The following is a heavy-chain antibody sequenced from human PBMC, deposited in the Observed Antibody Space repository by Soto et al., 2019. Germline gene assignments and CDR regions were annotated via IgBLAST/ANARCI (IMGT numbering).Heavy chain of an antibody. Sequence: GGSLTLACAASGFTFSSYSMNWVRQAPGKGLEWVSVISSSGGTTYYADSVKGRFTISRDNSKNTLYLQMNSLRAEDTAVYYCARVIPRGSYYGRPRDLVDYWGQGTLVTVSS. V-gene: IGHV3-23*01. J-gene: IGHJ4*02. CDR2: ISSSGGTT. CDR1: GFTFSSYS. CDR3: ARVIPRGSYYGRPRDLVDY. D-gene: IGHD1-26*01.